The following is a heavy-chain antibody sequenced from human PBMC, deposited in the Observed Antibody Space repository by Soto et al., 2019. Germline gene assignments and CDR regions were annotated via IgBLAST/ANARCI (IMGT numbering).Heavy chain of an antibody. CDR2: ISSSSSYI. V-gene: IGHV3-21*01. Sequence: EVQLVESGGGLVQPGGSLRLSCAASGFTFSSYSMNWVRQAPGKGLEWVSSISSSSSYIYYADSVKGRFTISRDNAKNSLYLQMNSLRAEDTAVYYCARDRCSSTSCYTLYYYGMDVWGQGTTVTVSS. J-gene: IGHJ6*02. CDR1: GFTFSSYS. CDR3: ARDRCSSTSCYTLYYYGMDV. D-gene: IGHD2-2*02.